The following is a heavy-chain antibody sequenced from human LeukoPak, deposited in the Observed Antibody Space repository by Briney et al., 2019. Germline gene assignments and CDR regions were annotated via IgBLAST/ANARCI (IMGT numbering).Heavy chain of an antibody. CDR3: ASRDAYDFWSGYYVDY. V-gene: IGHV3-23*01. Sequence: GGSLRLSCAASGFTFSSYAMTWVRQAPGKGLEWVSGISGSGGDTYYAASVKGRFTISRDNSKNTLFLQMNSLRAEDTAVYYCASRDAYDFWSGYYVDYWGQGTLVTVSS. J-gene: IGHJ4*02. CDR2: ISGSGGDT. D-gene: IGHD3-3*01. CDR1: GFTFSSYA.